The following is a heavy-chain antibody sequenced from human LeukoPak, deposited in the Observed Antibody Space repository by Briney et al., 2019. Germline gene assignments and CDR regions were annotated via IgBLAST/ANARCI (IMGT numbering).Heavy chain of an antibody. J-gene: IGHJ3*02. CDR2: IYYSGST. V-gene: IGHV4-39*07. D-gene: IGHD3-10*01. CDR1: GGSISSSSYY. Sequence: SETLSLTCTVSGGSISSSSYYWGWIRQPPGKGLEWIGSIYYSGSTYYNPSLKSRVTISVDRSKNQFSLKLSSVTAADTAVYYCARGRSIYGSGSPAENNDAFDIWGQGTMVTVSS. CDR3: ARGRSIYGSGSPAENNDAFDI.